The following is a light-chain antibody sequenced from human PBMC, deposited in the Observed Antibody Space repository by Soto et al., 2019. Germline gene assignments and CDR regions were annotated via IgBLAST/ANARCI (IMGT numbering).Light chain of an antibody. CDR1: SSDLGSYNL. CDR3: CSYAGSSTSWV. J-gene: IGLJ3*02. V-gene: IGLV2-23*02. Sequence: QSALTQPASVSGSPGQSLTISCTGTSSDLGSYNLVSWYQQHPGKAPKLMIYEVNKRPSGVSNRFSASKSGNTASLTISGLQAEDEAYYYCCSYAGSSTSWVFGGGTKLTVL. CDR2: EVN.